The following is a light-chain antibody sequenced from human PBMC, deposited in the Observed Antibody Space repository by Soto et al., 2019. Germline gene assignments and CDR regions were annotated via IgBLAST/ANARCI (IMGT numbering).Light chain of an antibody. CDR1: TGAVTSDYY. Sequence: QTVVTQEPSLTVSPGGTVTLTCALTTGAVTSDYYPNWFQRKPGQALRTLIYRTSNKHSWTPARFSGSLLGGKAALTLSGVQPEDEADYYCVLLYGGAWVFGGGTKLTVI. CDR2: RTS. J-gene: IGLJ3*02. CDR3: VLLYGGAWV. V-gene: IGLV7-43*01.